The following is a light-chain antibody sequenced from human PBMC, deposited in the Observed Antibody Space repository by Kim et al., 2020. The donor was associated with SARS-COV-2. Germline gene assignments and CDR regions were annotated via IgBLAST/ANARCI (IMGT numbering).Light chain of an antibody. CDR1: SSNIGSNY. V-gene: IGLV1-47*01. CDR2: ENN. Sequence: GQSVTISCSGSSSNIGSNYVAWYQQLPGTAPRLLIYENNQRPSGVPDRFSGSKSGTSASLAISGLRSEDEADYYCAAWDDSLSGKVFGGGTQLTVL. J-gene: IGLJ2*01. CDR3: AAWDDSLSGKV.